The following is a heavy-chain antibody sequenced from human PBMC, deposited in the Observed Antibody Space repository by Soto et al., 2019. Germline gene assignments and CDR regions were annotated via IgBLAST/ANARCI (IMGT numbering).Heavy chain of an antibody. Sequence: ASVKVSCKASGYTFTSYGITWLRQAPGQGLEWMGWISAYNGDTNYAQKVQRRVTMTTDTSTSTVYMELKSLKSDDTAVYFCARDQEYSTSGLYWFDLWGQGTLVTVSS. J-gene: IGHJ5*02. CDR3: ARDQEYSTSGLYWFDL. CDR1: GYTFTSYG. V-gene: IGHV1-18*04. D-gene: IGHD6-6*01. CDR2: ISAYNGDT.